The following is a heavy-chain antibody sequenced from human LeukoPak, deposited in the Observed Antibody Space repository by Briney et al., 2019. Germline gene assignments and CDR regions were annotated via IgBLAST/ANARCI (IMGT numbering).Heavy chain of an antibody. CDR1: GGTFSSYA. Sequence: GSSVKVSCKAPGGTFSSYAISWVRQAPGQGLEWMGRIIPIFGIANYAQKFQGRVTITADKSTSTAYMELSSLRSEDTAVYYCARGIAVAGNRHHGMDVWGQGTTVTVSS. D-gene: IGHD6-19*01. V-gene: IGHV1-69*04. CDR2: IIPIFGIA. CDR3: ARGIAVAGNRHHGMDV. J-gene: IGHJ6*02.